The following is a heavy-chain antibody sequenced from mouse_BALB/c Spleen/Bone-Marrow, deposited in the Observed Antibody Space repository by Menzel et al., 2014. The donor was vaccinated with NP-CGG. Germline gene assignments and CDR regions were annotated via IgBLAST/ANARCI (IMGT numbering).Heavy chain of an antibody. CDR2: IDPSDSYT. V-gene: IGHV1-69*02. J-gene: IGHJ2*01. Sequence: QVQLQQSGAELVKPGASVKLSCKASGYTFTSYWMHWVKQRPGQGLEWIGEIDPSDSYTNYNQKFKGKATLTVDKSSSTAYMQLSSLTSEDSAVYYCARDSITTVVATDYWGQGITLTVSS. CDR1: GYTFTSYW. D-gene: IGHD1-1*01. CDR3: ARDSITTVVATDY.